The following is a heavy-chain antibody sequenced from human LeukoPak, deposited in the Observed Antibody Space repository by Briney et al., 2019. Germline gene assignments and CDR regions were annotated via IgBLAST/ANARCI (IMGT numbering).Heavy chain of an antibody. CDR2: INTNTGNP. D-gene: IGHD4-17*01. CDR1: GYTFTSYA. Sequence: GASVKVSCKASGYTFTSYAMNWVQQAPGQGLEWMGWINTNTGNPTYAQGFTGRFVFSLDTSVSTAYLQISSLKAEDTAVYYCAREKEYGDYPFFDPWGQGTLVTVSS. V-gene: IGHV7-4-1*02. CDR3: AREKEYGDYPFFDP. J-gene: IGHJ5*02.